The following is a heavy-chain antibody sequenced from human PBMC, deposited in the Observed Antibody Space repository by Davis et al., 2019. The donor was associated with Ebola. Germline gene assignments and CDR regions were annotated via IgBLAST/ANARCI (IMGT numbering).Heavy chain of an antibody. D-gene: IGHD3/OR15-3a*01. CDR1: GFVFGDFS. J-gene: IGHJ4*02. CDR3: ARDRFFAFDF. CDR2: ITKGSDAI. V-gene: IGHV3-48*02. Sequence: GESLKISCAASGFVFGDFSMNWVRQAPGKGLEWITYITKGSDAIHYADSVKGRFTVSRDNAKNSVFLQMSSLRDEDSAVYYCARDRFFAFDFWSQGVHVSVSS.